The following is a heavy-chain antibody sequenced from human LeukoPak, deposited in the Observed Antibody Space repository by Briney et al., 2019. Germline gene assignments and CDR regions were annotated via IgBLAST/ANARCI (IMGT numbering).Heavy chain of an antibody. V-gene: IGHV3-30-3*01. CDR3: ARDKLFADIVVVPAALDY. J-gene: IGHJ4*02. CDR2: ISYDGSNK. CDR1: GFTFSSYA. D-gene: IGHD2-2*01. Sequence: GGSLRLSCAASGFTFSSYAMHWVRQAPGKGLEWVAVISYDGSNKYYADSVKGRFPISRDNSKNTLYLQMNSLRAEDTAVYYCARDKLFADIVVVPAALDYWGQGTLVTVSS.